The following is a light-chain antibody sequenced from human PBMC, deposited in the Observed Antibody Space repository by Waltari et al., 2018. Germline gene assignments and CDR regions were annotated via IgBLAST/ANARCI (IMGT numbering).Light chain of an antibody. CDR1: QNIGRY. V-gene: IGKV3-20*01. CDR3: QNHERLPAT. CDR2: EAS. J-gene: IGKJ1*01. Sequence: EIVLTQSPGTLSLSPGERATLSCRASQNIGRYLVWYQQKPGQPPRLLIYEASRRATGIPDRFSGSGSGTDFSLTISRLEPEDFAVYYCQNHERLPATFGQGTKVEIK.